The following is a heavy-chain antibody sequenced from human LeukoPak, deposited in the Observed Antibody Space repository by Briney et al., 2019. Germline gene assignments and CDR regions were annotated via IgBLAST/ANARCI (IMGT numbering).Heavy chain of an antibody. CDR3: ARDRVGGSSGYYYYYYGMDV. V-gene: IGHV1-18*03. CDR1: GYTFTSYG. CDR2: ISVYNGNT. Sequence: ASVKVSCKASGYTFTSYGISWVRQAPGQGLEWMGWISVYNGNTKYAQKLQSRVTMTTDTSTSTAYMELRSMGSDDMAVYYCARDRVGGSSGYYYYYYGMDVWGQGTTVTVSS. D-gene: IGHD3-22*01. J-gene: IGHJ6*02.